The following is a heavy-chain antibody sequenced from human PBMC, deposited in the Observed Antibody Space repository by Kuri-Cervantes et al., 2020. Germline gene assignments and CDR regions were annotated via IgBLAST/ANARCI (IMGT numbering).Heavy chain of an antibody. Sequence: ASVKVSCKASGYTFTSYGISWVRQAPGQGLEWMGWISAYNGNTNYAQKLQGRVTMTTDTSTSTAYMELRSLRSDDTAVYYCAREHRITIFGVVIRIRTHMDVWGKGTTVTVSS. D-gene: IGHD3-3*01. V-gene: IGHV1-18*01. CDR2: ISAYNGNT. J-gene: IGHJ6*03. CDR1: GYTFTSYG. CDR3: AREHRITIFGVVIRIRTHMDV.